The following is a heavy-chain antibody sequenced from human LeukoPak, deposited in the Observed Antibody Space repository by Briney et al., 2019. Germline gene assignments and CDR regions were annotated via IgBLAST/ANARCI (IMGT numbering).Heavy chain of an antibody. V-gene: IGHV1-2*02. D-gene: IGHD2-15*01. CDR2: INPNSGGT. J-gene: IGHJ4*02. CDR3: ARERTLTSCYDY. CDR1: GYTFTGYY. Sequence: ASVRVSCQASGYTFTGYYMHWVRQAPRQGLEWMGWINPNSGGTNYAQKFQGRVTMTRDTSISTAYMELSRLRSDDTAVYYCARERTLTSCYDYWGQGTLVTVSS.